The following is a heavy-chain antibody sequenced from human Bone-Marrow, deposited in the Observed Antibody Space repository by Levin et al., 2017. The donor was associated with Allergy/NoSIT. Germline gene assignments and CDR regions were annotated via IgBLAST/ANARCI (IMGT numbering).Heavy chain of an antibody. D-gene: IGHD2-15*01. Sequence: GESLKISCAASGFNFRNYAMYWVRQAPGTGLEWVAFISHDGSKQSYADSVKGRFSISRDNSKNTLYLQMNILRVDDTAMFYCARVLNRWQGSFDLWGQGTMVLLSS. J-gene: IGHJ3*01. V-gene: IGHV3-30*04. CDR1: GFNFRNYA. CDR2: ISHDGSKQ. CDR3: ARVLNRWQGSFDL.